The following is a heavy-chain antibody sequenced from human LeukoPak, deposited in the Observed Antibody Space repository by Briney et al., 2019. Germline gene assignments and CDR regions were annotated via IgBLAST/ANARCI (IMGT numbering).Heavy chain of an antibody. CDR1: GGSISSYY. CDR3: ASSYGDYFFDY. V-gene: IGHV4-59*12. Sequence: SETLSLTCTVSGGSISSYYWSWIRQPPGKGLEWIGYIYYSGSTNYNPSLKSRVTMSVDTSKNQFSLKLSSVTAADTAVYYCASSYGDYFFDYWGQGTLVTVSS. J-gene: IGHJ4*02. CDR2: IYYSGST. D-gene: IGHD4-17*01.